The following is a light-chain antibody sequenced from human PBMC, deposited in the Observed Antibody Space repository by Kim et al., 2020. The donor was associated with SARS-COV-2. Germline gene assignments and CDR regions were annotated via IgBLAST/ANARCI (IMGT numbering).Light chain of an antibody. CDR2: DNN. CDR3: GTWDSSLSAGV. Sequence: QSVLTQPPSVSAAPGQKVTISCSGSSFNIGYNYVSWYQQVPGTAPKLLIYDNNKRPSGIPDRFSGSKSGTSATLGITGLQTGDEADYYCGTWDSSLSAGVFGGGTKVTVL. J-gene: IGLJ2*01. V-gene: IGLV1-51*01. CDR1: SFNIGYNY.